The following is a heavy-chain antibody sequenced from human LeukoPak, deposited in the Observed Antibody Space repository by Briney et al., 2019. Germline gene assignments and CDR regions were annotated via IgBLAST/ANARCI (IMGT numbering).Heavy chain of an antibody. D-gene: IGHD6-19*01. CDR1: GFTFSSYS. CDR2: ISSSSSYI. Sequence: GGSLRLSCAASGFTFSSYSMNWVRQAPGKGLEWVSSISSSSSYIYYADSVKGRFTISRDNAKNSLYLQMNSLRAEDTALYYCARGAVAGLYYFDYWGQGTLVTVSS. J-gene: IGHJ4*02. CDR3: ARGAVAGLYYFDY. V-gene: IGHV3-21*04.